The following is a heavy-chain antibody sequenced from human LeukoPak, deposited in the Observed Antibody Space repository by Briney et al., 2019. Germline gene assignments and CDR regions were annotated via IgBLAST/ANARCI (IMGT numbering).Heavy chain of an antibody. CDR3: ARDLDTTVTMKGMDV. J-gene: IGHJ6*04. CDR1: GGSFSGNY. CDR2: IDHSGST. V-gene: IGHV4-34*01. Sequence: SETLSLTCDASGGSFSGNYWSWIRQPPGKGLEWIGEIDHSGSTNYNSSLKSRVTISVDTSKNQFSLKLSSVTAADTAVYYCARDLDTTVTMKGMDVWGKGTTVTVSS. D-gene: IGHD4-17*01.